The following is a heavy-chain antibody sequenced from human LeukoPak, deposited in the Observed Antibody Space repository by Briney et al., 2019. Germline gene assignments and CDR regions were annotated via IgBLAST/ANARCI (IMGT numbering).Heavy chain of an antibody. J-gene: IGHJ4*02. CDR1: GVTFSSYG. CDR3: AKDILSGFYETFDY. D-gene: IGHD6-19*01. Sequence: PGGSLRLSCAASGVTFSSYGMHWVRQAPGKGLEWVALMSYDGSNRYYADSVKGRFTISRDNSKNSLYLEMNSLRTEDTALYYCAKDILSGFYETFDYWGQGTLVTVSS. V-gene: IGHV3-30*18. CDR2: MSYDGSNR.